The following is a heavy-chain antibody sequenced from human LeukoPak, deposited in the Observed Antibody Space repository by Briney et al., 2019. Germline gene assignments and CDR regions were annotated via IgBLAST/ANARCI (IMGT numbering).Heavy chain of an antibody. Sequence: SVKVSCKASGGTFSSYAISWVRQAPGQGLEWMGGIIPIFGTANYAQKFQGRVTITTDESTSTAYMELSSLRSEDTAVYYCAREVGSSSWYDDAFDIWGQGTMVTVSS. V-gene: IGHV1-69*05. CDR3: AREVGSSSWYDDAFDI. D-gene: IGHD6-13*01. CDR1: GGTFSSYA. J-gene: IGHJ3*02. CDR2: IIPIFGTA.